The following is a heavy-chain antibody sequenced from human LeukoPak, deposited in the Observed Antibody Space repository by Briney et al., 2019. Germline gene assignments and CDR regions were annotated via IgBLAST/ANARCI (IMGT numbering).Heavy chain of an antibody. Sequence: GGSLRLSCAASGFTVSSNFMSWVREAPGQGLELVSVIYSGGNTYYADSVRGRFTIFRDNSKNTLYLQMNSLRAEDTAMYYCARKYTYGLDWGQGTLVTVSS. CDR1: GFTVSSNF. J-gene: IGHJ4*02. CDR3: ARKYTYGLD. V-gene: IGHV3-66*01. CDR2: IYSGGNT. D-gene: IGHD5-18*01.